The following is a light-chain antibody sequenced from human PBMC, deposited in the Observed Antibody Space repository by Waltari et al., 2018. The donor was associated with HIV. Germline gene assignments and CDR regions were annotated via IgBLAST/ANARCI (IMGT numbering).Light chain of an antibody. CDR1: NSNVGSMY. CDR2: RND. CDR3: VAWDDSLSGFA. Sequence: SVLTQPPSASGTLGQRVTISRPGSNSNVGSMYVSWYQQVPGTAPKQLIYRNDQRRSGVPDRFSASKSGASASLSISGLRSEDETDYYCVAWDDSLSGFAFGTGTKVTVL. J-gene: IGLJ1*01. V-gene: IGLV1-47*01.